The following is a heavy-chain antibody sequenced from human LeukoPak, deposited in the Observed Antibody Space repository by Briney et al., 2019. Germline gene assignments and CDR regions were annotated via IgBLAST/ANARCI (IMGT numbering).Heavy chain of an antibody. CDR3: ARQERGYDGSGHRAFDI. Sequence: SSETLSLTCAVSSGSISSSSYYWGWIRQPPGKGLEWIGSIYYSGSTYYNPSLKSRVTLSVDTSKNQFSLKLTSVTAADTAVYYCARQERGYDGSGHRAFDIWGQGTMVTISS. J-gene: IGHJ3*02. CDR2: IYYSGST. V-gene: IGHV4-39*01. CDR1: SGSISSSSYY. D-gene: IGHD3-22*01.